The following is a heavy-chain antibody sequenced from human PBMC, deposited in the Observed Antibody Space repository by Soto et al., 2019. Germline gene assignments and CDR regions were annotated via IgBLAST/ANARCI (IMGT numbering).Heavy chain of an antibody. V-gene: IGHV3-15*07. J-gene: IGHJ4*02. CDR1: GFTFSNAW. D-gene: IGHD5-18*01. Sequence: LRLSCAASGFTFSNAWMNWVRQAPGKGLEWVGRIKSKTDGGTTDYAAPVKGRFTISRDSAKNSMYLQMNSLTVEDTAIYYCASLDTARIQIAGYWGQGIQVTVSS. CDR3: ASLDTARIQIAGY. CDR2: IKSKTDGGTT.